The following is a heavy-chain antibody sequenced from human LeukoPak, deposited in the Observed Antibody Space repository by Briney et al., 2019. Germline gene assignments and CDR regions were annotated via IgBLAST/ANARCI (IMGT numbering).Heavy chain of an antibody. Sequence: GGSLRLSCAVSGFTPISYWMTWVRQAPGKGLEWVANINQDGSETYYVDSVKGRFTISRDNAKNSLYLQMNSLRAEDTAVYYCARVGAFSSSWLLYWGQGTLVTVSS. CDR1: GFTPISYW. CDR2: INQDGSET. J-gene: IGHJ4*02. D-gene: IGHD6-13*01. CDR3: ARVGAFSSSWLLY. V-gene: IGHV3-7*01.